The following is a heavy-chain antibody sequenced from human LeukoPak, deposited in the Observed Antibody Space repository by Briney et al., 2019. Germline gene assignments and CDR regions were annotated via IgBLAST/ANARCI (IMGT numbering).Heavy chain of an antibody. CDR3: ARVKDPLRHDAFDI. J-gene: IGHJ3*02. V-gene: IGHV1-18*01. CDR2: ISAYNGNT. CDR1: GYTFTSYG. Sequence: GASVKVPCKASGYTFTSYGISWVRQAPGQGLEWMGWISAYNGNTNYAQKLQGRVTMTTDTSTSTAYMELRSLRSDDTAVYYCARVKDPLRHDAFDIWGQGTMVTVSS. D-gene: IGHD4-17*01.